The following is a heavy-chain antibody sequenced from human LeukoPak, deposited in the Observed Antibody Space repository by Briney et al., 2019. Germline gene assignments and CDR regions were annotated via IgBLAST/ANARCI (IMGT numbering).Heavy chain of an antibody. D-gene: IGHD1-26*01. Sequence: SETLSLTCTVSGGSISSSSYYWGWIRQPPGKGLEWIGSIYYSGSTYYNPSLKSRVTISVDTSKNQFSLKLSSVTAADTAVYYCARDRGGATLLDYWGQGTLVTVSS. CDR1: GGSISSSSYY. J-gene: IGHJ4*02. CDR2: IYYSGST. CDR3: ARDRGGATLLDY. V-gene: IGHV4-39*07.